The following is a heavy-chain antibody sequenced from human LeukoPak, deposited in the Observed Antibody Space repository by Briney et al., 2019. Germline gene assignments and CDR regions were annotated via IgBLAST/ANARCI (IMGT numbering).Heavy chain of an antibody. Sequence: PGGSLRLSCAPSGFTFSSYWMHWVRDAPGKGLVWVSHINPDGSATRYADSVKGRFTISRDNAKNTLYLQMNSLRAEDTAVYYCARDQVGATPIDYWGQGTLVTVSS. CDR2: INPDGSAT. J-gene: IGHJ4*02. V-gene: IGHV3-74*01. D-gene: IGHD1-26*01. CDR1: GFTFSSYW. CDR3: ARDQVGATPIDY.